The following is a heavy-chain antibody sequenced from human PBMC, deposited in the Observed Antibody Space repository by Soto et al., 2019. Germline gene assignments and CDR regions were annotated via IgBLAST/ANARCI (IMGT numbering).Heavy chain of an antibody. D-gene: IGHD3-16*01. V-gene: IGHV3-23*01. CDR2: ISGSATAGTT. Sequence: GGSLRLSCAASGFTFSSYAMSWVRRAPGKGLEWVSAISGSATAGTTYYTDSVKGRFTISRDNSRNTVYLQMNSLRADDTAVYYCAKDRLAGGFDYWGQGTLVTVSS. CDR1: GFTFSSYA. CDR3: AKDRLAGGFDY. J-gene: IGHJ4*02.